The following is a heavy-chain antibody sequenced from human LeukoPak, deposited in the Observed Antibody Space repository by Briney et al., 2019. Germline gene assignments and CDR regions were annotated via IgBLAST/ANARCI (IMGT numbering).Heavy chain of an antibody. J-gene: IGHJ5*02. CDR2: INPNSGGT. D-gene: IGHD6-19*01. V-gene: IGHV1-2*02. Sequence: ASVKVSCKASGYTFTCYYMHWVRQAPGQGLEWMGWINPNSGGTNYAQKFQGRVTMTRDTSISTAYMELSRLRSDDTAVYYCARGPGGWYGSYWFDPWGQGTLVTVSS. CDR3: ARGPGGWYGSYWFDP. CDR1: GYTFTCYY.